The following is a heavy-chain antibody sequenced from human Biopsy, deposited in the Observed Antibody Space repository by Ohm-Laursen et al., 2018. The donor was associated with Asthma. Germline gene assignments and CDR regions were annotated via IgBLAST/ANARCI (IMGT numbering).Heavy chain of an antibody. J-gene: IGHJ4*02. CDR3: ARKAGSCISRTCYSLDF. D-gene: IGHD2-2*01. V-gene: IGHV1-69*01. Sequence: GYSVTVSCKPLGGTFNTYVIGWVRQAPGQGLEWMGGINSVFGTTTYPQKFQDRVTITADDSTSTVYMELSSLRSEDTAVYYCARKAGSCISRTCYSLDFWGQGTLVTVSS. CDR1: GGTFNTYV. CDR2: INSVFGTT.